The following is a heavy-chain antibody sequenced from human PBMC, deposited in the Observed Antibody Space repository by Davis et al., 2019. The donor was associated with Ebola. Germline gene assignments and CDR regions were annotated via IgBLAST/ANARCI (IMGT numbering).Heavy chain of an antibody. CDR2: IYYSGST. CDR1: GGSISSGGYY. D-gene: IGHD3-16*02. J-gene: IGHJ4*02. Sequence: PSETLSLTCTVSGGSISSGGYYWSWIRQHPGKGLEWIGYIYYSGSTYYNPSLKSRVTISVDTSKNQFSLKLSSVTAADTAVYYCARSHRSYRFSWGYWGQGTLVTVSS. CDR3: ARSHRSYRFSWGY. V-gene: IGHV4-31*03.